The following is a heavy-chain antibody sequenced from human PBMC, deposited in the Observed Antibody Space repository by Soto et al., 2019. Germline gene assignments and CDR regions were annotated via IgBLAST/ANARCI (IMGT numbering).Heavy chain of an antibody. Sequence: GGSLRLSCAASGFTFSSYWMHWVRQAPGKGLVWVSRINSDGSSTSYADSVKGRFTISRDNSKNTLYLQMNSLRAEDTAVYYCAKDQEAVAVWPAYWGQGTLVTVSS. CDR1: GFTFSSYW. CDR3: AKDQEAVAVWPAY. CDR2: INSDGSST. V-gene: IGHV3-74*01. J-gene: IGHJ4*02. D-gene: IGHD6-19*01.